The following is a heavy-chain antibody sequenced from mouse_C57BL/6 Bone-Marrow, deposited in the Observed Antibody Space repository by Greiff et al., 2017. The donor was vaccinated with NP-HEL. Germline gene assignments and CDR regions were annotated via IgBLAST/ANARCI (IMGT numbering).Heavy chain of an antibody. CDR2: ISYSGST. D-gene: IGHD1-1*01. Sequence: EVNLVESGPGLAKPSQTLSLTCSVSGYSITSDYWNWIRKFPGNKLEYMGYISYSGSTYYNPSLKSRISITRDTSKNQYYQQLNSVTTEDTATYYCASGYSRGAMDYWGQGTSVTVSS. J-gene: IGHJ4*01. CDR1: GYSITSDY. CDR3: ASGYSRGAMDY. V-gene: IGHV3-8*01.